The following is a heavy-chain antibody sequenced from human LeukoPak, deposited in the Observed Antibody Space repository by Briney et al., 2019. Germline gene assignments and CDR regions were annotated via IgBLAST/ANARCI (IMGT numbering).Heavy chain of an antibody. V-gene: IGHV1-18*01. Sequence: ASVKVSCKASGYTFTSYGISWVRQAPGQGLEWMGWISAYNGNTNYAQKLQGRVTMTTDTSTSTAYMELRSLRSDDTAVYYCAREGTYYDILTGQRYYYYGMDVWGQGTTVTVSS. CDR2: ISAYNGNT. CDR3: AREGTYYDILTGQRYYYYGMDV. J-gene: IGHJ6*02. CDR1: GYTFTSYG. D-gene: IGHD3-9*01.